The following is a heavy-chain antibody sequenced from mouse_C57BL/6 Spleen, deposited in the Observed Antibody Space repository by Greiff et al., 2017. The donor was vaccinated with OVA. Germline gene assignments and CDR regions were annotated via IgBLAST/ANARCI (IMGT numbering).Heavy chain of an antibody. CDR1: GFSFTSYA. CDR2: IWTGGGT. J-gene: IGHJ1*03. D-gene: IGHD1-1*01. CDR3: ARHPTVVAHSYFDV. V-gene: IGHV2-9-1*01. Sequence: VKLMESGPGLVAPSQRLSITCTVSGFSFTSYAISWVRQPPGKGLEWLGVIWTGGGTNYNSALKSRLSISKDNSKSQVFLKMNSLQTDDTARYYCARHPTVVAHSYFDVWGTGTTVTVSS.